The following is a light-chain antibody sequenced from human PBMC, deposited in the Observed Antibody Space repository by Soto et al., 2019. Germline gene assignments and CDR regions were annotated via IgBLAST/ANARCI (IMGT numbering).Light chain of an antibody. V-gene: IGKV3-15*01. CDR1: QSVSSN. J-gene: IGKJ5*01. CDR3: QQYNNWLIT. Sequence: EIVMTQSPATLSVSPWERATLSCRASQSVSSNLAWYQQKPGQATRLLIYGESTRATGFPGRFSGSGSGTEFTLTNSSLQSEDFAVYYFQQYNNWLITFGQGTRLEIK. CDR2: GES.